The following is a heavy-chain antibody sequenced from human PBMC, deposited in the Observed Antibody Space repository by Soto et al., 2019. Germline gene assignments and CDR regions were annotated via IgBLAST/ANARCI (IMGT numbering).Heavy chain of an antibody. CDR1: GFTFSSYS. J-gene: IGHJ4*02. CDR2: ISSSSSYI. CDR3: ARDRPTERFDWLLWREFDY. V-gene: IGHV3-21*01. D-gene: IGHD3-9*01. Sequence: GGSLRLSCAASGFTFSSYSMNWVRQAPGKGLEWVSSISSSSSYIYYADSVKGRFTISRDNAKNSLYLQMNSLRAEDTAVYYCARDRPTERFDWLLWREFDYWGQGTLVTVSS.